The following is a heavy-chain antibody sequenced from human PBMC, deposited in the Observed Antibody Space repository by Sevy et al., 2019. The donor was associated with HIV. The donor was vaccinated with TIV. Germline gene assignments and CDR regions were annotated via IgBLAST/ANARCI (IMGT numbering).Heavy chain of an antibody. J-gene: IGHJ5*02. D-gene: IGHD2-2*01. CDR2: INGSGIT. V-gene: IGHV4-34*01. CDR1: DGSFSGYY. Sequence: SETLSLTCAVHDGSFSGYYWNWIRQLPGKGLEWIGEINGSGITYSNSSLKSRVTISVDTSKKRFSLKLNSVTAVDSAVYLCARSPPVLVVPGAPSWIDPWGQGTLVTVSS. CDR3: ARSPPVLVVPGAPSWIDP.